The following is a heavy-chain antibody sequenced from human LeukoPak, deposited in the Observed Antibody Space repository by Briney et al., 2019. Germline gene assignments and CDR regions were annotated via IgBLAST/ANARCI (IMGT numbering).Heavy chain of an antibody. CDR1: GFTVSSNY. D-gene: IGHD5-18*01. Sequence: GGSLRLSCAASGFTVSSNYMSWVRQAPGKGLEWVSVIYSGGSTYYADSVKSRFTISRHNSKNTLSLKMNSLRAEDTAVYYCARGPPYSYGYYYYGMDVWGEGTTVSVSS. V-gene: IGHV3-53*04. CDR3: ARGPPYSYGYYYYGMDV. CDR2: IYSGGST. J-gene: IGHJ6*04.